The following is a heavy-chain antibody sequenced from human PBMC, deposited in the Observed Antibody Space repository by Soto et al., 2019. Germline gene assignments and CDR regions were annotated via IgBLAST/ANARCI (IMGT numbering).Heavy chain of an antibody. V-gene: IGHV4-4*02. CDR1: GGSIRSTNW. D-gene: IGHD2-15*01. J-gene: IGHJ6*02. CDR2: VYHNGTS. CDR3: ARDLDRYCSVTSCHAMDV. Sequence: CVVSGGSIRSTNWWAWVRQTPGKGLEWVGEVYHNGTSNYNPSLKGRATISVDRSKDQVSLRLNSVIDADTAVYYCARDLDRYCSVTSCHAMDVWGQGTPVTVSS.